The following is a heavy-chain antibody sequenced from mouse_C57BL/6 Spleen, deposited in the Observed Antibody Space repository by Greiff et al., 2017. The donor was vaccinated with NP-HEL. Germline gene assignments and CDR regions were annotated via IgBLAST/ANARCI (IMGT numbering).Heavy chain of an antibody. CDR3: ARSYYSNYVDYAMDY. J-gene: IGHJ4*01. Sequence: VQLQQSGAELVKPGASVKLSCKASGYTFTSYWMHWVKQRPGQGLEWIGMIHPNSGSTNYNEKFKSKATLTVDKSSSTAYMQLSSLTSEDSAVYYCARSYYSNYVDYAMDYWGQGTSVTVSS. V-gene: IGHV1-64*01. CDR2: IHPNSGST. CDR1: GYTFTSYW. D-gene: IGHD2-5*01.